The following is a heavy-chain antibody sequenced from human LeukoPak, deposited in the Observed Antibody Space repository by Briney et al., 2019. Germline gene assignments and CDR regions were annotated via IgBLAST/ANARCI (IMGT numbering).Heavy chain of an antibody. V-gene: IGHV3-9*01. CDR2: ISWNRGSI. D-gene: IGHD3-10*01. CDR3: ARMDSGTFDY. Sequence: SGGSLRLSCGACGFTFGDYAMPWVRHARGKGLEGVGGISWNRGSIYDADSVKRRFTISRDNAKHSLYLQMNSVRAEDTALYYCARMDSGTFDYWGQGTLVTVSS. J-gene: IGHJ4*02. CDR1: GFTFGDYA.